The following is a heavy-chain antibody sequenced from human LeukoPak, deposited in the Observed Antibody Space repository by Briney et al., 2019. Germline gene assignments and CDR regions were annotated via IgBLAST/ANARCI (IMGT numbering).Heavy chain of an antibody. CDR2: ISAYNGNT. CDR1: GYTFTSYG. D-gene: IGHD1-26*01. Sequence: GASVKVSCKASGYTFTSYGISWVRQAPGQGLERMGWISAYNGNTNYAQKLQGRVTMTTDTSTSTAYMELRSLRSDDTAVYYCARKRRDIVGATTADYWGQGTLVTVSS. V-gene: IGHV1-18*01. CDR3: ARKRRDIVGATTADY. J-gene: IGHJ4*02.